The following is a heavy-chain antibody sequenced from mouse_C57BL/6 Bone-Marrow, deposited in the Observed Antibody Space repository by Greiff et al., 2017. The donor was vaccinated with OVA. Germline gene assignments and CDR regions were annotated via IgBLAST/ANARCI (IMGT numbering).Heavy chain of an antibody. CDR1: GFSLSTSGMG. V-gene: IGHV8-12*01. D-gene: IGHD1-1*01. CDR3: ARRDGSSCYWYFDV. J-gene: IGHJ1*03. CDR2: IYWDDDK. Sequence: QVTLKESGPGILQSSQTLSLTCSFSGFSLSTSGMGVSWIRQPSGKGLEWLAHIYWDDDKRYNPSLKSRLTISKDTSRNQVFLKITSVDTADTATYYCARRDGSSCYWYFDVWGTGTTVTVSS.